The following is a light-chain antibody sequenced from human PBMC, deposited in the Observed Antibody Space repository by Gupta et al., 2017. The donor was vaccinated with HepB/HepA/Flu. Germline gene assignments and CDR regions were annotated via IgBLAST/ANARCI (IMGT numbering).Light chain of an antibody. CDR1: QSVSSDY. CDR3: QQYGSWA. J-gene: IGKJ1*01. CDR2: GAS. Sequence: EIVLTQSAGTLSLSPGERATLSCRASQSVSSDYLVWYQQKPGQAPRLLIYGASSRATGIPDRFSGSGSGTDFTLTISRLEPEDFAVYYCQQYGSWAFGQGTKVEIK. V-gene: IGKV3-20*01.